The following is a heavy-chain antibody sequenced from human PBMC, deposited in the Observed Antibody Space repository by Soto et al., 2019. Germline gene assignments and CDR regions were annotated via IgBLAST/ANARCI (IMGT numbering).Heavy chain of an antibody. CDR3: VHLTRKQLWARAPVVY. Sequence: SGPTLVNPTQTLTLTCTFSGFSLSTSGVGVGWIRQPPGKALEWLGIIYWDDDKCYRPSLKSRVTITKDTSKNQLVLTMTNMDPVDTATYYCVHLTRKQLWARAPVVYWGEGTPVTVSS. V-gene: IGHV2-5*02. CDR1: GFSLSTSGVG. J-gene: IGHJ4*02. D-gene: IGHD1-1*01. CDR2: IYWDDDK.